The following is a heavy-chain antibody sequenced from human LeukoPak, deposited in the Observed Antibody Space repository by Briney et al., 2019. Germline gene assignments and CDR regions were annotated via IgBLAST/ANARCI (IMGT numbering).Heavy chain of an antibody. Sequence: ASVKVSCKASGYTFTSYDINWVRQAPGQGLEWMGWMNPNSGNTGYAQKFQGRVTMTRNTSISTAYMELSSLRSEDTAVYYCARGAHSSGWHFYYYYGMDVWGQGTTVTVSS. CDR3: ARGAHSSGWHFYYYYGMDV. CDR1: GYTFTSYD. D-gene: IGHD6-19*01. V-gene: IGHV1-8*01. CDR2: MNPNSGNT. J-gene: IGHJ6*02.